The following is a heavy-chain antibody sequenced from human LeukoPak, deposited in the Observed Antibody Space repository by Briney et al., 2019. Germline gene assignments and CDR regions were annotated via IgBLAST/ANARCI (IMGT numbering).Heavy chain of an antibody. D-gene: IGHD1-26*01. CDR2: ISAYNGNT. CDR3: ARDFGGSYTGGGWFDP. V-gene: IGHV1-18*01. CDR1: GYTFTSYG. Sequence: VASVKVSCKASGYTFTSYGISWVRQAPGQGLEWMGWISAYNGNTNYAQKLQGRVTMTTDTSTSTAYMELRSLRSDDTAVYYCARDFGGSYTGGGWFDPWGQGTLVTVSS. J-gene: IGHJ5*02.